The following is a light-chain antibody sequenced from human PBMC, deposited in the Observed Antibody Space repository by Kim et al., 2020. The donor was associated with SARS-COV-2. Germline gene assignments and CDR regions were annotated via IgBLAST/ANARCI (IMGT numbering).Light chain of an antibody. J-gene: IGLJ1*01. CDR1: KLVDKY. Sequence: PGQTASITCSRYKLVDKYVSWYQQKPGQSPVVVIYHDNQRPSGIPERFSGSNSGNTATLTISGTQAMDEADYYCQAWDSSTHNYVFGAGTKVTVL. CDR3: QAWDSSTHNYV. V-gene: IGLV3-1*01. CDR2: HDN.